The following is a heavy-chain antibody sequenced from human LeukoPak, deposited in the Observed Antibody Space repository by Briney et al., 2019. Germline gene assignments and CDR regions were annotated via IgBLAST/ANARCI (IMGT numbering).Heavy chain of an antibody. CDR2: INIDGGGT. V-gene: IGHV3-74*01. Sequence: GGSLRLSCAASGFTFSSYWMHWVRQAPGKGLVWVSRINIDGGGTRYADSVKGRFTISRDNAKNTLYLQMNSLRAEDTAVYYCARDMNYYYYMDVWGKGTTVTISS. J-gene: IGHJ6*03. D-gene: IGHD3-16*01. CDR3: ARDMNYYYYMDV. CDR1: GFTFSSYW.